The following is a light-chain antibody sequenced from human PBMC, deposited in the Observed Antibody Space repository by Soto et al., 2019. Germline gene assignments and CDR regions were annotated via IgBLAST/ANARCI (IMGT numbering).Light chain of an antibody. V-gene: IGLV2-8*01. CDR3: SSYAGSSNV. CDR2: EVN. Sequence: QSALTQPPSASGPPGQSVAISCTGTSSDVGGYNYVSWYQQHPGKAPKLMIYEVNKRPSGVPDRFSGSKSGNTASLTVSGLQAEDEADYYCSSYAGSSNVFGTGTKVTGL. CDR1: SSDVGGYNY. J-gene: IGLJ1*01.